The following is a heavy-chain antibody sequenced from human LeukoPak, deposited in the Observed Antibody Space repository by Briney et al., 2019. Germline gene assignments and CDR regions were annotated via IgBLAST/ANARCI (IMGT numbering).Heavy chain of an antibody. CDR3: ARSKDLRLDDIYY. CDR2: IIPIFGTA. J-gene: IGHJ4*02. CDR1: GGTFSSYA. D-gene: IGHD3-9*01. Sequence: SVKVSSKASGGTFSSYAFSWVRQAPGQGLEWMGGIIPIFGTANYAQKFQGRVTITADESTSTAYMELSSLRSEDTAVYYCARSKDLRLDDIYYWGQGTLVTVSS. V-gene: IGHV1-69*13.